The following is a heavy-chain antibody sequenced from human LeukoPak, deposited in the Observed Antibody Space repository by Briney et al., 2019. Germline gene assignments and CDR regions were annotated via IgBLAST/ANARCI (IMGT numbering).Heavy chain of an antibody. V-gene: IGHV3-43*02. J-gene: IGHJ4*02. D-gene: IGHD6-13*01. CDR3: AKDKTAAAGDNFYY. Sequence: GGSLRLSCAASGFTFDDYAMHWVRQAPGKGLEWVSLISGDGGSTYYADSVKGRFTISRDNSKNSLYLQMNSLRTEDTALYYCAKDKTAAAGDNFYYWGQGTLVTVSS. CDR2: ISGDGGST. CDR1: GFTFDDYA.